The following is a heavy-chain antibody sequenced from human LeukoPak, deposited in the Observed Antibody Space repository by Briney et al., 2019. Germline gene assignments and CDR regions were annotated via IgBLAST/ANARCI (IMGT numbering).Heavy chain of an antibody. CDR1: GYTFTSYG. Sequence: ASAKVSCKASGYTFTSYGISWVRQAPGQGLEWMGWISAYNGNTNYAQKLQGRVTMTTDTSTSTAYMELRSLRSDDTAVYYCARDSPLITGTTSRLFDYWGQGTLVTVSS. D-gene: IGHD1-7*01. V-gene: IGHV1-18*01. J-gene: IGHJ4*02. CDR2: ISAYNGNT. CDR3: ARDSPLITGTTSRLFDY.